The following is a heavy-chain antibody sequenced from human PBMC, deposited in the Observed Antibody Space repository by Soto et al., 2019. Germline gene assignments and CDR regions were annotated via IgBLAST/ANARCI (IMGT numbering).Heavy chain of an antibody. D-gene: IGHD2-21*01. CDR3: AKEVIGPSLSYFDS. J-gene: IGHJ4*02. CDR1: GFTFSAYA. Sequence: QVQLVESGGGVVQPGRSLRLSCAASGFTFSAYAMHWVRQAPGKGLEWVAIIFHDGNNKFYADSVKGRFTVSRDNSKNTLFLQLHSLSAEDTAVYYCAKEVIGPSLSYFDSWGQGTLVTVSS. CDR2: IFHDGNNK. V-gene: IGHV3-30*18.